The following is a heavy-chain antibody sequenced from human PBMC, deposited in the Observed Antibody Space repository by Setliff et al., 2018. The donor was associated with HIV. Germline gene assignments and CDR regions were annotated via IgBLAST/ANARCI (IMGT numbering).Heavy chain of an antibody. CDR1: GGSITYGGHY. Sequence: SETLSLTCTVSGGSITYGGHYWSWIRQHPGKGLELIGYIYYSGSTYYNPSLKSRLTISVDTSKNEFSLKLRSVTAADTAVCYCARTAPMLRGTIIRWDNWGQGTLVTVSS. CDR3: ARTAPMLRGTIIRWDN. J-gene: IGHJ4*02. V-gene: IGHV4-31*03. CDR2: IYYSGST. D-gene: IGHD3-10*01.